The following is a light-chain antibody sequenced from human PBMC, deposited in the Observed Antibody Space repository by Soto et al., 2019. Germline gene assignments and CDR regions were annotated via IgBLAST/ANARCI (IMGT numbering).Light chain of an antibody. CDR1: SSNIGAGYD. Sequence: QSVLTQPPSVSGAPGQRVTISCTGSSSNIGAGYDVHWYQQLPGTAPKLLIYGNSNRPSGVPDRFSGSKSGTSASLAINGLRAEDEADYYCQSYDSSVVFGGGTKVTVL. V-gene: IGLV1-40*01. J-gene: IGLJ2*01. CDR3: QSYDSSVV. CDR2: GNS.